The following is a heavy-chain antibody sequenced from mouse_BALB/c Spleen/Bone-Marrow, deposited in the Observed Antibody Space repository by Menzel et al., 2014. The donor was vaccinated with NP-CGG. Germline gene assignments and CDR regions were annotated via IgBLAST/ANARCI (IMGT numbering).Heavy chain of an antibody. J-gene: IGHJ4*01. CDR1: GYAFTHYL. Sequence: QVQLQESGAELLSPGTSVRESCKVSGYAFTHYLIEWVKQRPGQGLEVIGVINPGRGGTNYNEKFKGKATLTTDKSSSTAYMQRSSLTSDDCAVYFCARGVVGHPLEYWGQGTAVSVSP. V-gene: IGHV1-54*01. D-gene: IGHD1-1*01. CDR2: INPGRGGT. CDR3: ARGVVGHPLEY.